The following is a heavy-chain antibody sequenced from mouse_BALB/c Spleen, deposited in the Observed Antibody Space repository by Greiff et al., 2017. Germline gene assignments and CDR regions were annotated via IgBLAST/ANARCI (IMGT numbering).Heavy chain of an antibody. CDR2: INSNGGST. CDR3: ARELVSYAMDY. D-gene: IGHD2-2*01. Sequence: EVQLVESGGGLVQPGGSLKLSCAASGFTFSSYGMSWVRQTPDKRLELVATINSNGGSTYYPDSVKGRFTISRDNAKNTLYLQMSSLKSEDTAMYYCARELVSYAMDYWGQGTSVTVSS. J-gene: IGHJ4*01. CDR1: GFTFSSYG. V-gene: IGHV5-6-3*01.